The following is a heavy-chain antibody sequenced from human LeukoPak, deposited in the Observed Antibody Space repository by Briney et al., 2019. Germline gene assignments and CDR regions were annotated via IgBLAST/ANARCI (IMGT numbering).Heavy chain of an antibody. CDR3: AREGAFGVVVVPGAIDY. D-gene: IGHD2-2*01. CDR2: IYYSGST. Sequence: SETLSLTCAVYGGSFSGYYWSWIRQPPGKGLEWIGSIYYSGSTYYNPSLKSRVTISVDTSKNQFSLKLSSVTAADTAVYYCAREGAFGVVVVPGAIDYWGQGTLVTVSS. V-gene: IGHV4-34*01. J-gene: IGHJ4*02. CDR1: GGSFSGYY.